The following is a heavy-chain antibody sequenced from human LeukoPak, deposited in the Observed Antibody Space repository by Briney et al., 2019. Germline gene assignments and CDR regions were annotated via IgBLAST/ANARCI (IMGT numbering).Heavy chain of an antibody. J-gene: IGHJ5*02. CDR2: FDPEDGET. CDR1: GYTLTELS. Sequence: ASVKVSCKVSGYTLTELSMYWVRQAPGKGLEWMGGFDPEDGETIYAQKFQGRVTMTEDTSTDTAYMELSSLRSEDTAVYYCATKIVVVVAATHYHWFDPWGQGTLVTVSS. D-gene: IGHD2-15*01. V-gene: IGHV1-24*01. CDR3: ATKIVVVVAATHYHWFDP.